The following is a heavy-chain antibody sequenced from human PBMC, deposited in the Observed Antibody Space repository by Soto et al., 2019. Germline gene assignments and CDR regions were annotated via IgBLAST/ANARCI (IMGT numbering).Heavy chain of an antibody. CDR1: GGSISSGNYY. V-gene: IGHV4-30-4*01. J-gene: IGHJ4*02. CDR3: ATMGTPATGLYFFDY. CDR2: LSYSGST. Sequence: QVQLQESGPGLVKPSQTLSLTCTVSGGSISSGNYYWSWIRQPPGKGLVWIGFLSYSGSTYYSTSLKRRVTISVDTSKSQFSLNLSFVTAADTAVYYCATMGTPATGLYFFDYWGQGSLVTVYS. D-gene: IGHD2-15*01.